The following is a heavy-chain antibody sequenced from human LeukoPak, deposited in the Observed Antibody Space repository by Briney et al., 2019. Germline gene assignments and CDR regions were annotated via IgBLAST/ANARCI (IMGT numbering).Heavy chain of an antibody. Sequence: SETLSLTCTVSGASINSYYWSWIRQPAGKGLEWVGRIYSSGSTNYNPSLKSRVSMSVDTSKNQFSLKLTSVTAADTALYYCARGGKATVVTMWGQGSLVTVSS. CDR3: ARGGKATVVTM. CDR1: GASINSYY. CDR2: IYSSGST. V-gene: IGHV4-4*07. D-gene: IGHD4-23*01. J-gene: IGHJ4*02.